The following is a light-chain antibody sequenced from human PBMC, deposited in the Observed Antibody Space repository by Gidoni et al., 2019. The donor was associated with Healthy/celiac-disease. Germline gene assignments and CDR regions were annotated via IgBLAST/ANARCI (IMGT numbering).Light chain of an antibody. CDR3: QQRSNWPVT. V-gene: IGKV3-11*01. J-gene: IGKJ1*01. Sequence: EIVLTQSPATLSSSPGESATLSCRASQSVSSYLAWYQQKPGQAPRLLIYDASNRATGIPARFSGSGSGTDFTLTISSLEPEDFAVYYCQQRSNWPVTFGQGTKVEIK. CDR1: QSVSSY. CDR2: DAS.